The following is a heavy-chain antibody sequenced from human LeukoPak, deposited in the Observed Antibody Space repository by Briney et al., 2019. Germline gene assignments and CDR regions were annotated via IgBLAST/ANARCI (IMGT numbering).Heavy chain of an antibody. J-gene: IGHJ6*03. CDR3: ARLNYYDSSSYSRYYYYYYMDV. CDR1: GGTFSSYA. CDR2: IIPIFGTA. Sequence: GSSVKVSCKASGGTFSSYAISWVRQAPGQGLEWMGGIIPIFGTANYAQKFQGRVTITADESTSTAYMELSSLRSEDTAVYYCARLNYYDSSSYSRYYYYYYMDVWGKGTTVTVSS. D-gene: IGHD3-22*01. V-gene: IGHV1-69*01.